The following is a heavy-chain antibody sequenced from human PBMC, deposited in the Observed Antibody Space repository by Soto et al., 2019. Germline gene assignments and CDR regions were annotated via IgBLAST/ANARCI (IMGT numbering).Heavy chain of an antibody. V-gene: IGHV1-69*13. J-gene: IGHJ6*02. CDR3: ARDRGVPAAIRGYYYYGMDV. CDR1: GGTFSSYA. Sequence: ASVKVSCKASGGTFSSYAISWVRQAPGQGLEWMGGIIPIFGTANYAQKFQGRVTITADESTSTAYMELSSLRSEDTAVYYCARDRGVPAAIRGYYYYGMDVWGQGTTVTVSS. CDR2: IIPIFGTA. D-gene: IGHD2-2*01.